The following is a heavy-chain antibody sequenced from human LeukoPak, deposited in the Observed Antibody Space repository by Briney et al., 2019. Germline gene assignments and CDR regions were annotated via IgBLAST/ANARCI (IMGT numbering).Heavy chain of an antibody. CDR2: IYFSGTT. CDR3: AKVGRKYNWFDT. D-gene: IGHD1-14*01. Sequence: SQTLSLTCTVSGGSIASDDNYWGWIRQHPGKGLEWIGHIYFSGTTHYNPSLASRSVISVATSDNQFSLKLTYVTAADTAVYYCAKVGRKYNWFDTWGQGTLVTVSS. J-gene: IGHJ5*02. CDR1: GGSIASDDNY. V-gene: IGHV4-30-4*08.